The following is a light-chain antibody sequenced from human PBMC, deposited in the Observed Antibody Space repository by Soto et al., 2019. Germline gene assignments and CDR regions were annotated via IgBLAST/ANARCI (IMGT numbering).Light chain of an antibody. CDR3: QQYGRLYT. CDR2: GAS. Sequence: EIVLTQSPGTMSLSPGERATLSCRASQSVSRSYLAWYQQKPGQAPRLLIYGASSRATGIPDRFSGSGAGTDFTLTISRLEPEDVAVYYCQQYGRLYTFGQVNKLEIK. CDR1: QSVSRSY. J-gene: IGKJ2*01. V-gene: IGKV3-20*01.